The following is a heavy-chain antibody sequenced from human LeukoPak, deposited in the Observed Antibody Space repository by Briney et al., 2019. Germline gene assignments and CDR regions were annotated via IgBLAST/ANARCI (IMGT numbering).Heavy chain of an antibody. J-gene: IGHJ4*02. CDR1: GFTFSTYN. Sequence: GGSLRLSCAASGFTFSTYNMNWVRQAPGKGLEWVSSISSTGSAKYYADSVRGRFTISRDNANHSLYLQMNSLRAEDTAVYYCAKERRGYSYGYIDYWGQGTLVTVSS. CDR3: AKERRGYSYGYIDY. V-gene: IGHV3-21*01. CDR2: ISSTGSAK. D-gene: IGHD5-18*01.